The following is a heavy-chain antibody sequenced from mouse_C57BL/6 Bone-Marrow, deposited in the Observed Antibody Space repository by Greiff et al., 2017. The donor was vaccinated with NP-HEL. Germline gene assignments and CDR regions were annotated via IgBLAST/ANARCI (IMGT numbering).Heavy chain of an antibody. CDR2: IDPANGNT. D-gene: IGHD1-1*01. J-gene: IGHJ1*03. Sequence: EVQLKESVAELVRPGASVKLSCTASGFNIKNTYMHWVKQRPEQGLEWIGRIDPANGNTKYAPKFQGKATITADTSSNTAYLQLSSLTSEDTAIYYCARREIYYYGSSPYFDVWGTGTTVTVSS. CDR3: ARREIYYYGSSPYFDV. CDR1: GFNIKNTY. V-gene: IGHV14-3*01.